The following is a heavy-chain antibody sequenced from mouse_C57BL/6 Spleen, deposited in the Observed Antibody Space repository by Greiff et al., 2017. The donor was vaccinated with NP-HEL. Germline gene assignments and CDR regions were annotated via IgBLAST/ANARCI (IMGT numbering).Heavy chain of an antibody. V-gene: IGHV1-26*01. Sequence: EVQLQQSGPELVKPGASVKISCKASGYTFTDYYMNWVKQSHGKSLEWIGDINPNNGGTSYNQKFKGKATLTVDKSSSTAYMELRSLTSEDSAVYYCARRGGYYGSLDYWGQGTTLTVSS. CDR2: INPNNGGT. D-gene: IGHD1-1*01. CDR1: GYTFTDYY. CDR3: ARRGGYYGSLDY. J-gene: IGHJ2*01.